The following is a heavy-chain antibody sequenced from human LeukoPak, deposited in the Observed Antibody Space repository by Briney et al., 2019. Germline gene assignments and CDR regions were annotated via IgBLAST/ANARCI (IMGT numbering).Heavy chain of an antibody. Sequence: SETLSLTCAVYGGSFSGYYWSWIRQPPGKGLEWIGEINHSGSTNYNPSLKSRVTISVDTSKNQFSLKLSSVTAADTAVYYCARETNNWNYGWFDPWGQGTLVTVSS. CDR3: ARETNNWNYGWFDP. CDR1: GGSFSGYY. D-gene: IGHD1-7*01. J-gene: IGHJ5*02. CDR2: INHSGST. V-gene: IGHV4-34*01.